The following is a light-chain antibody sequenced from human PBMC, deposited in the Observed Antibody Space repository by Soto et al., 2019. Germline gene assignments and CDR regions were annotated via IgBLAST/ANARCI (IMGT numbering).Light chain of an antibody. CDR3: SSYTSSSTLVV. V-gene: IGLV2-14*01. Sequence: QSVLTQPASVSGSPGQSITISCTGTSSDVGGYNYVSWYQQHPGKAPKLMIYDVSNRPSGVSNRFSGSKSGNTASLTISGLQAADEAAYYCSSYTSSSTLVVFGGGTKVTVL. J-gene: IGLJ2*01. CDR1: SSDVGGYNY. CDR2: DVS.